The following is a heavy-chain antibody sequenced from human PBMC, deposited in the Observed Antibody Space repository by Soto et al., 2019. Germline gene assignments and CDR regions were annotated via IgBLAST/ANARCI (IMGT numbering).Heavy chain of an antibody. V-gene: IGHV1-24*01. CDR3: ARAPVAANRDPFYYYGMDV. J-gene: IGHJ6*02. Sequence: ASVKVSCKVSGYTLTELSMHSVRQAPGKGVEWMGGFDPEDGETIYAQKFQGRVTMTEDTSTDTAYIELSSLRSEDTAVYYCARAPVAANRDPFYYYGMDVGGQGTSVTVSS. D-gene: IGHD6-19*01. CDR1: GYTLTELS. CDR2: FDPEDGET.